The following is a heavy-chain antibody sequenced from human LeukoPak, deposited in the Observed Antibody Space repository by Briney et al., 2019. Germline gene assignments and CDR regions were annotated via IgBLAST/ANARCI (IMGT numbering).Heavy chain of an antibody. J-gene: IGHJ4*02. CDR1: GGSFSGYY. Sequence: SETLSLTCAVYGGSFSGYYWSWIRQPPGKGLEWIGSIYYSGSTYYNPSLKSRVTISVDTSKNQFSLKLSSVTAADTAVYYCARTIITGTTFDYWGQGTLVTVSS. D-gene: IGHD1-7*01. CDR3: ARTIITGTTFDY. CDR2: IYYSGST. V-gene: IGHV4-34*01.